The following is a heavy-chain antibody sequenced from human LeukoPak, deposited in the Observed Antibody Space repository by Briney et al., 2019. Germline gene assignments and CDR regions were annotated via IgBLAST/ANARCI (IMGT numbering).Heavy chain of an antibody. CDR2: IYHSGST. V-gene: IGHV4-4*02. CDR1: GGSISSSNW. CDR3: ARDTPNYYDSSGSHASDI. Sequence: SETLSLTCAVSGGSISSSNWWSWVRQPPGKGLEWIGEIYHSGSTNYNPSLKSRVTISVDKSKNQFSLKLSSVTAADTAVYYCARDTPNYYDSSGSHASDIWGQGTMVTVSS. J-gene: IGHJ3*02. D-gene: IGHD3-22*01.